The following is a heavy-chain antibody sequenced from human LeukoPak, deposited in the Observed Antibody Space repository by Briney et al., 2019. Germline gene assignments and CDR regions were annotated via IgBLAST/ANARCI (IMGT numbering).Heavy chain of an antibody. CDR3: ARDTEWGYSSGSDDAFDI. CDR1: GFTFNSYG. J-gene: IGHJ3*02. CDR2: IWSDGSNK. V-gene: IGHV3-33*01. Sequence: GGSLRLSCAASGFTFNSYGMHWVRQAPGKGLELVAVIWSDGSNKYYADSVKGRFTISRDNYENTLYLQMNSLRAEDTAVYYCARDTEWGYSSGSDDAFDIWGQGTMVTVSS. D-gene: IGHD6-19*01.